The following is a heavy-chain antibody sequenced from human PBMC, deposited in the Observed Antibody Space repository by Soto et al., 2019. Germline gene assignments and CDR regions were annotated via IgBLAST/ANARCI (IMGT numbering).Heavy chain of an antibody. D-gene: IGHD3-10*01. Sequence: GGSLRLSCAASGFTFSSYSMNWVRQAPGKGLEWVSYISSSSSTIYYADSVKGRFTISRDNAKNSLYLQMNSLRAEDTAVYYCARDLINYGSGRVAAFDIWGQGTMVTVSS. CDR3: ARDLINYGSGRVAAFDI. CDR2: ISSSSSTI. CDR1: GFTFSSYS. V-gene: IGHV3-48*01. J-gene: IGHJ3*02.